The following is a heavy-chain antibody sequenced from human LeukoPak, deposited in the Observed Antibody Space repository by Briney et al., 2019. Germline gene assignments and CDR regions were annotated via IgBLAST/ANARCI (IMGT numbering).Heavy chain of an antibody. CDR1: GGSISGYY. V-gene: IGHV4-4*07. CDR2: IYSSGST. Sequence: SETLSLTCTVSGGSISGYYWSWIRQPAGKGLEWIGRIYSSGSTNYNPSLKSRVTISVDTSKNQFSLKLSSVTAADTAVYYCARLPLVPAAISLDYWGQGTLVTVSS. D-gene: IGHD2-2*02. J-gene: IGHJ4*02. CDR3: ARLPLVPAAISLDY.